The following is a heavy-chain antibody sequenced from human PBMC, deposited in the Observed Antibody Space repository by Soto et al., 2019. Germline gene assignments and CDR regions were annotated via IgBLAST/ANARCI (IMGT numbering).Heavy chain of an antibody. CDR1: GFTFTSSA. J-gene: IGHJ6*02. Sequence: ASVKVSCKASGFTFTSSAVQWVRQARGQRLEWIGWIVVGSGNANYAQKFQERVTITRDMSTSTAYMELSSLRSEDTAVYYCAARPRDYSSSWYSPNHYYYYYGMDVWGQGTTVTVSS. CDR2: IVVGSGNA. D-gene: IGHD6-13*01. V-gene: IGHV1-58*01. CDR3: AARPRDYSSSWYSPNHYYYYYGMDV.